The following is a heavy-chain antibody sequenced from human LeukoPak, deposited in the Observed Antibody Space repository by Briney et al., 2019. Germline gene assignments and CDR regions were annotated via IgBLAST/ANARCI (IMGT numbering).Heavy chain of an antibody. CDR2: IYYNGNS. J-gene: IGHJ4*02. CDR3: ARDWFPNPIQPDFDY. CDR1: GGSISTYY. Sequence: PSETLSLTCTVSGGSISTYYWSWIRQPPGNGLEWIGYIYYNGNSNYNPSLKSRVTISVDTSKNQFSLKLNSVTAADTAVYYCARDWFPNPIQPDFDYWGQGTLVTVSS. D-gene: IGHD5-18*01. V-gene: IGHV4-59*01.